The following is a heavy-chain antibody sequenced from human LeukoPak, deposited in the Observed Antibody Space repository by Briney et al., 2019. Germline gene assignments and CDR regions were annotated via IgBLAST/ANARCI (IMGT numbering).Heavy chain of an antibody. CDR3: ASHSSGYSE. Sequence: SETLSLTCAVYGGPFSGYYWSWIRQPPGKGLEWIGEINHSGSTNYNPSLKSRVTISVDTSKNQFSLKLSSVTAADTAVYYCASHSSGYSEWGQGTLVTVSS. J-gene: IGHJ4*02. CDR2: INHSGST. V-gene: IGHV4-34*01. CDR1: GGPFSGYY. D-gene: IGHD3-22*01.